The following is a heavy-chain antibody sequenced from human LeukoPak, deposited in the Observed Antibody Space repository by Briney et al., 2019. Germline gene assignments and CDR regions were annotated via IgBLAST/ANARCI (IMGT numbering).Heavy chain of an antibody. CDR3: ARDQYYDFWSGYSPLYNWFDP. Sequence: ASVSVSCKASGYTFTSYGISWVRQAPGQGLEWMGIINPSGGSTSYAQKFQGRVTMTRDTSTSTVYMELSGLRSEDTAVYYCARDQYYDFWSGYSPLYNWFDPWGQGTLVTVSS. CDR1: GYTFTSYG. J-gene: IGHJ5*02. CDR2: INPSGGST. D-gene: IGHD3-3*01. V-gene: IGHV1-46*01.